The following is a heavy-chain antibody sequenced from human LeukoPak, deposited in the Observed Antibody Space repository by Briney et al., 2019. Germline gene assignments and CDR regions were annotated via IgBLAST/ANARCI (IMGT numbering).Heavy chain of an antibody. D-gene: IGHD4-17*01. J-gene: IGHJ4*02. V-gene: IGHV3-30*04. CDR2: ISYDGSNK. CDR1: GFTFSSYA. CDR3: ARSYYDYGDFKDDY. Sequence: GGSLRLSCAASGFTFSSYAIHWVRQAPGKGLEWVAVISYDGSNKYYADSVKGRFTISRDNSKNTLYLQMNSLRAEDTAVYYCARSYYDYGDFKDDYWGQGTLVTVSS.